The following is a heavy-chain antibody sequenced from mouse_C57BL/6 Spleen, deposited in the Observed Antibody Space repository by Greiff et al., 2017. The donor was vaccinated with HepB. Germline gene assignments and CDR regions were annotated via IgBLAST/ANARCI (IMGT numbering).Heavy chain of an antibody. D-gene: IGHD1-1*01. CDR1: GYTFTDYN. CDR2: INPNNGGT. Sequence: VQLKESGPELVKPGASVKMSCKASGYTFTDYNMHWVKQSHGKSLEWIGYINPNNGGTSYNQKFKGKATLTVNKSSSTAYMELRSLTSEDSAVYYCASGGYRSGFDYWGQGTTLTVSS. J-gene: IGHJ2*01. V-gene: IGHV1-22*01. CDR3: ASGGYRSGFDY.